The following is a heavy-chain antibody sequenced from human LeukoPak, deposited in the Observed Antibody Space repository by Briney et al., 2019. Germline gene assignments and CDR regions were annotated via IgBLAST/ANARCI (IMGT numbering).Heavy chain of an antibody. CDR2: IYTSGSA. CDR3: ARSTFDYGDFDY. Sequence: SETLSLTCAVYGGSFSGYYWSWIRQPPGKGLEWIGRIYTSGSANYNPSLKSRVTMSVDTSKNQFSLKLSSVTAADTAVYYCARSTFDYGDFDYWGQGTLVTVSS. J-gene: IGHJ4*02. CDR1: GGSFSGYY. D-gene: IGHD4-17*01. V-gene: IGHV4-59*10.